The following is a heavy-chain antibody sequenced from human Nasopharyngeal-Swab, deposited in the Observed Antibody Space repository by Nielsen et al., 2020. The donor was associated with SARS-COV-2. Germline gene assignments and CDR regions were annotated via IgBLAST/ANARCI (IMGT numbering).Heavy chain of an antibody. CDR1: GGSFSGYY. D-gene: IGHD2/OR15-2a*01. J-gene: IGHJ6*03. CDR3: ARALWKKSYYYYMDV. CDR2: INHSGST. V-gene: IGHV4-34*01. Sequence: GSLRLSCAVYGGSFSGYYWSWIRQPPGKGLEWIGEINHSGSTNYNPSLKSQVTISIDTSKNQFSLKLSSVTAADTAVYYCARALWKKSYYYYMDVWGKGTTVTVSS.